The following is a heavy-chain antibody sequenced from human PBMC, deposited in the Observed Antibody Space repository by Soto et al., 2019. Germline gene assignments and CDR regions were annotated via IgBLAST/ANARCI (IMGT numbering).Heavy chain of an antibody. D-gene: IGHD6-13*01. CDR2: IKSETDGGTT. J-gene: IGHJ6*02. Sequence: AGGSLRLSCAASGFTFSNAWMSRVRQAPGKGLEWVGRIKSETDGGTTDYAARVKGRFTISRDDSRNTLYLQLHRLKTEATAVSYCAAWRSSWARWRPLYYYYVMDVWGQGTTVTVS. CDR1: GFTFSNAW. CDR3: AAWRSSWARWRPLYYYYVMDV. V-gene: IGHV3-15*01.